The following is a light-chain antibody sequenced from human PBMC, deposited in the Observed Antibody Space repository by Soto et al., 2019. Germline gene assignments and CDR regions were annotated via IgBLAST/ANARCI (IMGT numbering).Light chain of an antibody. CDR1: QSVSSR. CDR3: QQYGCSPIA. Sequence: EIVGTQSPRTVALSQGERATXSCRASQSVSSRLAWYQQKPGQAPRLLISGASSRATGIPDRFSASGSATDFTLTISRLEPEDFALYYCQQYGCSPIAFGQGTRLEIK. J-gene: IGKJ5*01. CDR2: GAS. V-gene: IGKV3-20*01.